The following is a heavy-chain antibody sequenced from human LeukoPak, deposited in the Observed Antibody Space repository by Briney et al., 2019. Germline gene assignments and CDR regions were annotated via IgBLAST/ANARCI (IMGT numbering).Heavy chain of an antibody. V-gene: IGHV1-69*01. Sequence: ASVKVSCKASGGTFSSYAISWVRQAPGQGLEWMGGIIPIFGTANYAQKFQGRVTITADESTSTAYMELSSLRSEDTAVYYCARSPAPYCSSTSCYTLDPWGQGTLVTVPS. CDR2: IIPIFGTA. J-gene: IGHJ5*02. CDR3: ARSPAPYCSSTSCYTLDP. D-gene: IGHD2-2*02. CDR1: GGTFSSYA.